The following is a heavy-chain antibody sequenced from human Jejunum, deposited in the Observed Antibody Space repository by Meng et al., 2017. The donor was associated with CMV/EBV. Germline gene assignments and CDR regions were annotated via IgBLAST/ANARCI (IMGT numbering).Heavy chain of an antibody. CDR1: GFTFSSQT. CDR3: VNRAWLES. CDR2: IADSGGST. J-gene: IGHJ5*01. Sequence: VQLVGSGGGLVQPEGSLRLSCAASGFTFSSQTMSWVRQAPGKGLEWVSNIADSGGSTYYADSVKGRFTISRDNSKNTLYLQMNSLRAEDTAVYYCVNRAWLESWGQGTLVTVAS. V-gene: IGHV3-23*04.